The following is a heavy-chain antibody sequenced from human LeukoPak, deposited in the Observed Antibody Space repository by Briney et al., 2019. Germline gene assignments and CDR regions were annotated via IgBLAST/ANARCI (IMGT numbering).Heavy chain of an antibody. CDR3: AKEKYYYDNSGYCIYFDY. CDR1: GFTFISYG. Sequence: GGSLRPSCAASGFTFISYGMHWVRQAPGKGLEWVAVISYDGSNKYYADSVKGRFTISRDNSKNTLYLQMNSLRAEDTAVYYCAKEKYYYDNSGYCIYFDYWGQGTLATVSS. V-gene: IGHV3-30*18. J-gene: IGHJ4*02. CDR2: ISYDGSNK. D-gene: IGHD3-22*01.